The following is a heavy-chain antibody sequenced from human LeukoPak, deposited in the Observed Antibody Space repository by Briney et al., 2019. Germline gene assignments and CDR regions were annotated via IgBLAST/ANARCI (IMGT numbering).Heavy chain of an antibody. V-gene: IGHV3-48*01. Sequence: GGSLRLSCAASGFAFSTYSMNWVRRAPGKGLEWVSYISSSSSTIYYADSVKGRFTISRDNAKNSLYLQMNSLRAEDTAVYYCASDLSSGYSYYFGYSGQGTLVTVSS. D-gene: IGHD3-22*01. CDR3: ASDLSSGYSYYFGY. CDR2: ISSSSSTI. J-gene: IGHJ4*02. CDR1: GFAFSTYS.